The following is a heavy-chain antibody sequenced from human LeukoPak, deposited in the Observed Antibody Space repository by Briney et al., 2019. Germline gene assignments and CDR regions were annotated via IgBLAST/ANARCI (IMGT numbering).Heavy chain of an antibody. Sequence: GASVKVSCKASGGTFSSYAISWVRQAPGQGLEWMGGIIPIFGTANYAQKFQGRVTITTDESTSTAYMELSSLRSEDTAVYYCACSGSPADFDCWCQGTLVTVSS. J-gene: IGHJ4*02. CDR3: ACSGSPADFDC. V-gene: IGHV1-69*05. D-gene: IGHD1-26*01. CDR2: IIPIFGTA. CDR1: GGTFSSYA.